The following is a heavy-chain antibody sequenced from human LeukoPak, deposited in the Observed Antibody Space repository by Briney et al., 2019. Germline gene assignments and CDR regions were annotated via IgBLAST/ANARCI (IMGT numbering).Heavy chain of an antibody. CDR2: LDSDGSP. Sequence: PGGSLRLSCAAFGFTFRSDDMNWVRQAPGKGLEWVSILDSDGSPSYADSVKGRFTISRDNSKNTLDLQMNSLRAEDMAVYYCARAAAGRAYYHYGMDVWGQGTTVTVSS. CDR3: ARAAAGRAYYHYGMDV. V-gene: IGHV3-53*01. CDR1: GFTFRSDD. J-gene: IGHJ6*02. D-gene: IGHD6-13*01.